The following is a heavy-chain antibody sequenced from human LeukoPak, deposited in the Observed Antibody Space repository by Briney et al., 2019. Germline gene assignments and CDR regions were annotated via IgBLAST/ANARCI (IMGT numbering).Heavy chain of an antibody. Sequence: ASVKVSCKASGYSFTGYYIHWVRQAPGQGLGWMGWINPDGGVTKSAQNFQGRVTMTRDKSINTVYMELSGLTSDDTALYYCARGPNHYYYMDFWGTGTTVSVSS. CDR1: GYSFTGYY. CDR2: INPDGGVT. V-gene: IGHV1-2*02. D-gene: IGHD2-8*01. CDR3: ARGPNHYYYMDF. J-gene: IGHJ6*03.